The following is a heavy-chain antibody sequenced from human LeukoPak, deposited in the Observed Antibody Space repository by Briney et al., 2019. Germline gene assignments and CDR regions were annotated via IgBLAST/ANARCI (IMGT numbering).Heavy chain of an antibody. CDR3: ARAGGYNDAFDI. CDR1: GFTFSSYG. Sequence: GGSLRLSCAASGFTFSSYGMSWVRQAPGKGLEWVSSISSSSSYIYYADSVKGRFAISRDNAKNSLYLQMNSLRAEDTAVYYCARAGGYNDAFDIWGQGTMVTVSS. V-gene: IGHV3-21*01. CDR2: ISSSSSYI. J-gene: IGHJ3*02. D-gene: IGHD5-24*01.